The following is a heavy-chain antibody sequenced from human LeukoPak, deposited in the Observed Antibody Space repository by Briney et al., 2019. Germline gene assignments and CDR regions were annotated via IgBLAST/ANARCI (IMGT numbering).Heavy chain of an antibody. D-gene: IGHD3-16*01. J-gene: IGHJ4*02. V-gene: IGHV4-59*01. CDR2: IYYSGST. CDR1: GGSISSYY. Sequence: PSETLSLTCTVSGGSISSYYWSWIRRPPGKGLEWIGYIYYSGSTNYNPSLKSRVTISVDTSKNQFSLNLRSVTAADTAVYYCARGPTLTNYDYIWASFDYWGQGTLVTVSS. CDR3: ARGPTLTNYDYIWASFDY.